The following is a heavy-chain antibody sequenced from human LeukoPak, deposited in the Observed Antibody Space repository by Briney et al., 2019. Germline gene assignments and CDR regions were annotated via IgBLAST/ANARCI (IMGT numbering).Heavy chain of an antibody. D-gene: IGHD2-21*02. Sequence: GGSLRLSCAGHGFTFSYHAMSWVRQAPGKGLEWVSSISGSGDSTFYADSVKGRFSISRDNSKNTLYLQVNGLRTEDTAVYYCAKDRLLNCRGYCYIFDYWGQGTVVTVSS. V-gene: IGHV3-23*01. CDR1: GFTFSYHA. CDR2: ISGSGDST. J-gene: IGHJ4*02. CDR3: AKDRLLNCRGYCYIFDY.